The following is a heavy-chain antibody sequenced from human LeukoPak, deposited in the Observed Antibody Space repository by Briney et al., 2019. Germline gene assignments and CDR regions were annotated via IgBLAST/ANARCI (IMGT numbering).Heavy chain of an antibody. D-gene: IGHD4-23*01. CDR1: GFTFSSYS. CDR2: ISSSSSYI. CDR3: AAGGTTVVDY. V-gene: IGHV3-21*01. Sequence: GGSLRLSCAASGFTFSSYSMNWVRQAPGKGLEWVSSISSSSSYIYYADSVKGRFTISRDNAKNSLYLQMNSLRVEDTAVYYCAAGGTTVVDYWGQGTLVTVSS. J-gene: IGHJ4*02.